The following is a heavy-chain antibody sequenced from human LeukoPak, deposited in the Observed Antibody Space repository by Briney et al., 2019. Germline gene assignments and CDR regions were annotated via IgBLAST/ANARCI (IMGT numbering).Heavy chain of an antibody. J-gene: IGHJ3*02. V-gene: IGHV3-66*01. CDR3: AKMRDSRHLDAFDI. Sequence: GGSLRLSCAASGFTVSSNYMSWVRQAPGKGLEWVSVIYSGGSTYYADSVKGRFTISRDNSKNTLYLQMNSLRAEDTAVYYCAKMRDSRHLDAFDIWGQGTMVTVSS. CDR1: GFTVSSNY. CDR2: IYSGGST. D-gene: IGHD3-22*01.